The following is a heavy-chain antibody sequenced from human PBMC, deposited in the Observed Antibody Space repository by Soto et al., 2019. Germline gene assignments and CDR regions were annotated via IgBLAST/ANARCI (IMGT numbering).Heavy chain of an antibody. CDR1: GGSISSYY. Sequence: SETLSLTCTVSGGSISSYYWSWIRQPPGKGLKWIGYIYYSGSTNYNPSLKSRVTISVDTSKNQFSLKLSSVTAADTAVYYCARQSVGYSSGWYLDYYYYYGMDVWGQGTTVTVSS. CDR2: IYYSGST. D-gene: IGHD6-19*01. J-gene: IGHJ6*02. V-gene: IGHV4-59*08. CDR3: ARQSVGYSSGWYLDYYYYYGMDV.